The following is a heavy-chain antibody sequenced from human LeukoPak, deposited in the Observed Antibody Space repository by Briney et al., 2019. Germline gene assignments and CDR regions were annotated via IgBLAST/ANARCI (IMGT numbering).Heavy chain of an antibody. CDR1: GFTFSSDS. D-gene: IGHD2-15*01. CDR3: ARGPQFCSGGSCYGYYFDY. CDR2: ISSSGSYI. V-gene: IGHV3-21*01. J-gene: IGHJ4*02. Sequence: GGSLRLSCAASGFTFSSDSMNWVRQPPGKGLEWVSSISSSGSYIYYADSVKGRFSISRDSAKNSLYLQMNSLRAEDTAVYYCARGPQFCSGGSCYGYYFDYWGQGTLVTVSS.